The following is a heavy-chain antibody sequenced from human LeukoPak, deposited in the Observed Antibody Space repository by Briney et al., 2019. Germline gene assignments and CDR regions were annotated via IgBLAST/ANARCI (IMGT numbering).Heavy chain of an antibody. J-gene: IGHJ4*02. CDR1: GFTFNTYG. D-gene: IGHD6-19*01. CDR3: AKDPGQWLHLGYSDY. CDR2: IRYDGSNK. V-gene: IGHV3-30*02. Sequence: PGGSLRLSCAASGFTFNTYGMHWVRHAPGKGLEGVAFIRYDGSNKYYADSVKVRFTVSKDNSKNTLYLQMNSLRAEDTAVYYCAKDPGQWLHLGYSDYWGQGTLVTVSS.